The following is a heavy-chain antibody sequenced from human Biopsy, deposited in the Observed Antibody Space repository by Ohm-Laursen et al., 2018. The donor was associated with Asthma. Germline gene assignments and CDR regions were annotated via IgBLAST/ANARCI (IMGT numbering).Heavy chain of an antibody. J-gene: IGHJ4*02. CDR2: ISHDGRES. CDR1: GFAFDSYA. Sequence: SLRLSCAASGFAFDSYAMYWVRQSPGKGPEWVAVISHDGRESGYVDSVKGRFTISRDNSMNTLYLHMNSLRVEDTAVYYCARGLDYSGRSGFDYWGQGTLVTVSS. V-gene: IGHV3-30*04. D-gene: IGHD3-10*01. CDR3: ARGLDYSGRSGFDY.